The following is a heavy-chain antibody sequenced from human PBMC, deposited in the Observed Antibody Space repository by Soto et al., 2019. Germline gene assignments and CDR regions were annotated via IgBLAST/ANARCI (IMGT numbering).Heavy chain of an antibody. Sequence: SETLSLTCAVYGGSFSGYYWSWIRQPPGKGLEWIGEINHSGSTNYNPSLKSRVTISVDTSKNQFSLKLSSVTAADTAVYYCARGSHYYDSSGYYYRTKVESQIFDYWGQGTLVTVSS. CDR3: ARGSHYYDSSGYYYRTKVESQIFDY. J-gene: IGHJ4*02. CDR2: INHSGST. CDR1: GGSFSGYY. D-gene: IGHD3-22*01. V-gene: IGHV4-34*01.